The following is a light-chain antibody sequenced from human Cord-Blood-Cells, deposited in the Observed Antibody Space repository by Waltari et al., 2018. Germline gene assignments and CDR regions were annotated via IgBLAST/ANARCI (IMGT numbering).Light chain of an antibody. CDR2: AAS. CDR3: QQSYSTPLT. V-gene: IGKV1-39*01. Sequence: DIQMTQSTSSLSASVGDRVTITCRASQSISSYLNLYQQKPGKAPKLLIYAASILQSGVPSRFSGSGSWTDFTLTISSLQPEDFATYYCQQSYSTPLTFGGGTKVEIK. J-gene: IGKJ4*01. CDR1: QSISSY.